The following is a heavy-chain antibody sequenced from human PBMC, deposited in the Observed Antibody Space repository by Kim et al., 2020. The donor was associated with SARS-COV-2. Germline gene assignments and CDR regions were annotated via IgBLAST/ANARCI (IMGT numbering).Heavy chain of an antibody. CDR3: ARRLGLNYGMDV. J-gene: IGHJ6*02. D-gene: IGHD3-16*01. V-gene: IGHV5-51*01. Sequence: RYRPSFQGQVTLSADKSISTAYLQWSSLKASDTAMYYCARRLGLNYGMDVWGQGTTVTVSS.